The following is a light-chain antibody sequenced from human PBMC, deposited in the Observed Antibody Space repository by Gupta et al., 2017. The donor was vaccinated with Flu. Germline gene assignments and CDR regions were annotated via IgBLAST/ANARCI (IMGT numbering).Light chain of an antibody. V-gene: IGLV6-57*01. Sequence: NFMLTQPHSVSESPGKTVTISCTRSSGSIASNYVQWYQQRPGSSPTTVIYEDNQRPSGVPDRFSGSIDNSSNSASLTISGLKTEDEADYYCQSYDSSNRVFGGGTKLTVL. CDR3: QSYDSSNRV. CDR1: SGSIASNY. J-gene: IGLJ3*02. CDR2: EDN.